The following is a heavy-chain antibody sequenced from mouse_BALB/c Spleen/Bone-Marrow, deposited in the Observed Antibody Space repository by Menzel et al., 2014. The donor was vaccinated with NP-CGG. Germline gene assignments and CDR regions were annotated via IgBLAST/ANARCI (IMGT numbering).Heavy chain of an antibody. CDR3: ARLYGNYLFYAMDY. CDR2: IDPANGNT. D-gene: IGHD2-1*01. V-gene: IGHV14-3*02. J-gene: IGHJ4*01. CDR1: GFNIKDTY. Sequence: VTLKESGAELVKPGASVKLSCTASGFNIKDTYMHWVKQRPEQGLEWIGRIDPANGNTKYDPEFQGKATITADTSSNTAYLQLSSLTSEDTAVYYCARLYGNYLFYAMDYWGQGTSVTVSS.